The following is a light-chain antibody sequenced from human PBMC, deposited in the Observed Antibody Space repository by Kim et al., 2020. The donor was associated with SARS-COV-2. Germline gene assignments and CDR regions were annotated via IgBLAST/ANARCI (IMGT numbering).Light chain of an antibody. CDR1: QSVLYSSNNKNY. V-gene: IGKV4-1*01. CDR3: QQYYSTPLT. CDR2: WAS. Sequence: DIVMTQSPDSLAVSLGERATINCKSSQSVLYSSNNKNYLSWYQQKPGQPPKLLIYWASTRESGVPDRFSGSCSGTDFTLTISSLQAEDVALYYCQQYYSTPLTFGGGTKV. J-gene: IGKJ4*01.